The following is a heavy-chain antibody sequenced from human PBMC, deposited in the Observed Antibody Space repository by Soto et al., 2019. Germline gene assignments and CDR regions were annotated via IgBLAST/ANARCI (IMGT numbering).Heavy chain of an antibody. J-gene: IGHJ5*02. CDR1: GFTFGDYG. V-gene: IGHV3-20*04. CDR2: INWNGGST. Sequence: GGSLRLSCAASGFTFGDYGMSWVRQAPGKGLEWVSGINWNGGSTGYADSVKGRFTISRDNAKNSLYMQMNSLRAEATALYYCARSGVRRMDFRNMVVVSDPWGQGTLVTVSS. CDR3: ARSGVRRMDFRNMVVVSDP. D-gene: IGHD2-2*01.